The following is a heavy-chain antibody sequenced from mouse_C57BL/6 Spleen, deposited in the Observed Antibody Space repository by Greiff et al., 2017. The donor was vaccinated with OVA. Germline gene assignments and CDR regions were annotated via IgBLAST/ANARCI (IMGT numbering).Heavy chain of an antibody. Sequence: VQLQQPGAELVRPGSSVKLSCKASGYTFTSYWMDWVKQRPGQGLEWIGNIYPSDSETHYNQKFKDKATLTVDKSSSTTYMQLSSLTSDDDAVYYCASYWAHDYWGQGTTLTVSS. CDR3: ASYWAHDY. CDR2: IYPSDSET. J-gene: IGHJ2*01. D-gene: IGHD4-1*01. CDR1: GYTFTSYW. V-gene: IGHV1-61*01.